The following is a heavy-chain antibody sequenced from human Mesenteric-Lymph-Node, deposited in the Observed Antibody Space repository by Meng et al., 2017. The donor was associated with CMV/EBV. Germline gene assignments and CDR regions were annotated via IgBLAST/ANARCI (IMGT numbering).Heavy chain of an antibody. J-gene: IGHJ6*02. CDR2: ISSSSSYI. D-gene: IGHD2-2*01. Sequence: GESLKISCVASGFTFSSSWMHWVRQVPGKGLEWVSSISSSSSYIYYADSVKGRFTISRDNAKNSLYLQMNSLRAEDTAVYYCARDRVDCSSTSCHYGMDVWGQGTTVTVSS. CDR3: ARDRVDCSSTSCHYGMDV. CDR1: GFTFSSSW. V-gene: IGHV3-21*01.